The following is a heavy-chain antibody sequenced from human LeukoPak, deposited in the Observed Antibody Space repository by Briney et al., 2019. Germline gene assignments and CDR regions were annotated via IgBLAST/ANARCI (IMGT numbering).Heavy chain of an antibody. CDR1: GGSISSYY. D-gene: IGHD6-19*01. V-gene: IGHV4-59*08. Sequence: SETLSLTCTVSGGSISSYYWSWIRQPAGKGLEWLGYIYYSGSTNYNPSLKSRVTISVDTSKNQFSLKLSSVTAADTAVYYCARRLDSSGWVNYWGQGTLVTVSS. CDR3: ARRLDSSGWVNY. J-gene: IGHJ4*02. CDR2: IYYSGST.